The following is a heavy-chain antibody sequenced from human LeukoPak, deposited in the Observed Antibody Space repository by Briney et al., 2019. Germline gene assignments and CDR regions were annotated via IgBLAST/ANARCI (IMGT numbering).Heavy chain of an antibody. CDR2: INHSGST. V-gene: IGHV4-34*01. Sequence: PSETLSLTCAVYGGSFSGYYWSWIRQPPGKGLEWIGEINHSGSTNYNPSLKSRVTISVDTSKNQFSLKLSSVTAADTAVYYCARRDYGENACFDPWGQGTLVTVSS. D-gene: IGHD4-17*01. J-gene: IGHJ5*02. CDR1: GGSFSGYY. CDR3: ARRDYGENACFDP.